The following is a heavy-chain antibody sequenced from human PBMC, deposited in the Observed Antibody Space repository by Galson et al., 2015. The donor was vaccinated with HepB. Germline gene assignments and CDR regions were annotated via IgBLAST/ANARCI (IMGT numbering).Heavy chain of an antibody. J-gene: IGHJ5*02. CDR1: GYTFSTYS. CDR2: INTYNRDT. Sequence: SVKVSCKASGYTFSTYSITWVRQAPGQGLEWMGWINTYNRDTKYAQKFQGRVTLTADTSKSTAYMELRSLRSDDTAVYFCAREALVVEVGATQNNWFAPWGQGTMVTVSS. D-gene: IGHD2-15*01. CDR3: AREALVVEVGATQNNWFAP. V-gene: IGHV1-18*01.